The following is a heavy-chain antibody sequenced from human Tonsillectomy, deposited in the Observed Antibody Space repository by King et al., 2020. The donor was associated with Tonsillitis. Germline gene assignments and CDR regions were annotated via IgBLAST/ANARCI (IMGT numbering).Heavy chain of an antibody. Sequence: QLVQSGGGVVQPGRSLRLSCAASEFTFSSYAMHWVLQAPGKGLELGAVISYDGSNKYYADSVKCRFTISRDNSKNTLYLQMSSLKPGDTAVDYCARDKGTGGYDYYYYYGMDVWGQGTTVTVSS. CDR2: ISYDGSNK. V-gene: IGHV3-30-3*01. CDR3: ARDKGTGGYDYYYYYGMDV. D-gene: IGHD3-10*01. J-gene: IGHJ6*02. CDR1: EFTFSSYA.